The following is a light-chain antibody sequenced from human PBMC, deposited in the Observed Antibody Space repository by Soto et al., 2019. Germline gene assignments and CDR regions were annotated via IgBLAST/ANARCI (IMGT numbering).Light chain of an antibody. J-gene: IGKJ2*01. CDR2: DAV. CDR3: HQYGSSLGT. Sequence: PGEGAILSCRASQSVTGTNLAWYQQRAGQAPRLLIYDAVRRATGIPDRFSGSGSGTDFTLTISRLEPEDFAVYYCHQYGSSLGTFGQGTKVEV. V-gene: IGKV3-20*01. CDR1: QSVTGTN.